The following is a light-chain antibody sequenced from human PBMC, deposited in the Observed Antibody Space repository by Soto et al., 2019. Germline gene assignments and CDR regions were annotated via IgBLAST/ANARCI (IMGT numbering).Light chain of an antibody. CDR2: DAS. CDR3: QQYNSYSRT. J-gene: IGKJ1*01. Sequence: TQSPGTLSLSPGERATLSCRASQSISSWLAWYQQKPGKAPKLLIYDASSLESGVPSRFSGSGSGTEFTLTISSLQPDDFATYYCQQYNSYSRTFGQGTKVEIK. V-gene: IGKV1-5*01. CDR1: QSISSW.